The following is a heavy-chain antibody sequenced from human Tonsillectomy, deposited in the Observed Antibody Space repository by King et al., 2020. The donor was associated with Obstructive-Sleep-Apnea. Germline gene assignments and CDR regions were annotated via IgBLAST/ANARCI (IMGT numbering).Heavy chain of an antibody. CDR1: GFTFSSYA. CDR2: ISSNGGST. J-gene: IGHJ3*02. CDR3: VKGRGGSYYYDAFDI. Sequence: VQLVESGGGLVQPGGSLRLSCSASGFTFSSYAMHWVRQAPGKGLEYVSAISSNGGSTYYADSVKGRFTISRDNSKNTLYLKMSSLRAEDTAVYYCVKGRGGSYYYDAFDIWGQGTMVTVSS. V-gene: IGHV3-64D*09. D-gene: IGHD1-26*01.